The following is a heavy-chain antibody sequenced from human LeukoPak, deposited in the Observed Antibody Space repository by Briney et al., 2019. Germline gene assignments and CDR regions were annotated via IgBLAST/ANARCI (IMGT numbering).Heavy chain of an antibody. Sequence: GGSLRLSCAASGFTFSSYAMSWVRQAPGKGLEWVSAISASGGSTYYADSAKGRFTISRDNSRNTLYLQMNSLRAEDTAVYYCAKDVVSTRQNFDYWGQGTLVTVSS. CDR2: ISASGGST. CDR3: AKDVVSTRQNFDY. CDR1: GFTFSSYA. J-gene: IGHJ4*02. D-gene: IGHD5/OR15-5a*01. V-gene: IGHV3-23*01.